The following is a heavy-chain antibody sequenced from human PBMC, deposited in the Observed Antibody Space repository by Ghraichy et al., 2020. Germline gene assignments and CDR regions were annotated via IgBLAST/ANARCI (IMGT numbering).Heavy chain of an antibody. CDR3: ARGYYYGSGSYYSPHYYYYGMDV. CDR1: GGSFSGYY. J-gene: IGHJ6*02. CDR2: INHSGST. D-gene: IGHD3-10*01. V-gene: IGHV4-34*01. Sequence: SETLSLTCAVYGGSFSGYYWSWIRQPPGKGLEWIGEINHSGSTNYNPSLKSRVTISVDTSKNQFSLKLSSVTAADTAVYYCARGYYYGSGSYYSPHYYYYGMDVWGQGTTVTVSS.